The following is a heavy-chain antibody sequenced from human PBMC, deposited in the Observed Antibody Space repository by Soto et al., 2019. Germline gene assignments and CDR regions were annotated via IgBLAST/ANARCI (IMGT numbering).Heavy chain of an antibody. CDR3: AKARLLGYCNHGVCHLDY. D-gene: IGHD2-8*01. V-gene: IGHV3-23*01. CDR1: GFTFTTYA. J-gene: IGHJ4*02. Sequence: GGSLRLSCAASGFTFTTYAMTWVRQAPGKGPEWVSAISGSGGSTYYADSVKGRFTISRDNSKNTLYLQMNSLRAEDTAVYYCAKARLLGYCNHGVCHLDYWGQGALVTVSS. CDR2: ISGSGGST.